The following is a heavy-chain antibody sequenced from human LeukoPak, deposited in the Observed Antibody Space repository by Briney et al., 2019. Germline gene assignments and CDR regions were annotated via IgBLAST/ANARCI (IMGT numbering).Heavy chain of an antibody. D-gene: IGHD1-1*01. CDR1: GFIFSNFN. Sequence: GGSLRLSCVGSGFIFSNFNMNWVRQAPGKGLEWVSSISSTGNYTHYADSVKGRFTISRDNAQKSLYLQMNSLRVEDSAVYYCARVSTGPVWGQGTLVTVSS. CDR2: ISSTGNYT. CDR3: ARVSTGPV. J-gene: IGHJ4*02. V-gene: IGHV3-21*01.